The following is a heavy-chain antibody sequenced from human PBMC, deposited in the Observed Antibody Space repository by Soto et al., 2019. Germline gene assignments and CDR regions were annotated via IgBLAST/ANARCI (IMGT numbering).Heavy chain of an antibody. CDR1: GGSFSGFY. Sequence: SETLSLTCAVHGGSFSGFYWTWIRQPPGKGLEWIGEINHSGSSNYNPPLKSRVTMSLDTSRNQFSLSLNSVTAADTAVYYCARMAGPWYFDLWGRGTLV. V-gene: IGHV4-34*01. CDR2: INHSGSS. CDR3: ARMAGPWYFDL. J-gene: IGHJ2*01.